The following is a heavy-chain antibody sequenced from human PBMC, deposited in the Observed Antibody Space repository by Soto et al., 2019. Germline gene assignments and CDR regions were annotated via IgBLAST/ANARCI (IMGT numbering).Heavy chain of an antibody. Sequence: VQLVESGGGLIQPGGSLRLSCAASGFTVSSNYMSWVRQAPGKGLEWVSVIYSGGSTYYADSVKGRFTISRDNSKNTLYLQMNSLRAEDTAVYYCARGLSYCSGGSCYTHWGQGTLVTVSS. CDR1: GFTVSSNY. V-gene: IGHV3-53*01. CDR3: ARGLSYCSGGSCYTH. D-gene: IGHD2-15*01. CDR2: IYSGGST. J-gene: IGHJ4*02.